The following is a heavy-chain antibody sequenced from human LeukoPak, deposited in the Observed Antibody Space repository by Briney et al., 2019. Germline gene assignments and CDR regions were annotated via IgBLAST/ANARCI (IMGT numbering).Heavy chain of an antibody. CDR2: ISYDGSNK. CDR1: GFTFSSYA. CDR3: VKETPIPHDYVWGSYLHDAFDI. J-gene: IGHJ3*02. V-gene: IGHV3-30*04. Sequence: PGRSLRLSCAASGFTFSSYAMHWVRQAPGKGLEWVAVISYDGSNKYYADSVKGRFTISRDNSKNTLYLQMNSLRAEDTAVYYCVKETPIPHDYVWGSYLHDAFDIWGRGTMVTVSS. D-gene: IGHD3-16*02.